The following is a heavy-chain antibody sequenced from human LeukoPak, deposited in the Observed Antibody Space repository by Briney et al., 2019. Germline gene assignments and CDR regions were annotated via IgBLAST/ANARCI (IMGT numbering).Heavy chain of an antibody. V-gene: IGHV1-18*01. Sequence: GAPVKVSCKASGYTFTSYGISWVRQAPGQGLEWMGWISAYNGNTNYAQKLQGRGTMTTDTSTSTAYMELRSLRSDDTAVYYCASFQYYDFWSGYYTPDYWGQGTLVSVSS. J-gene: IGHJ4*02. CDR3: ASFQYYDFWSGYYTPDY. CDR2: ISAYNGNT. D-gene: IGHD3-3*01. CDR1: GYTFTSYG.